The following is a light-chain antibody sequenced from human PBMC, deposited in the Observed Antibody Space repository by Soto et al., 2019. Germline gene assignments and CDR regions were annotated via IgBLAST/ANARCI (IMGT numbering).Light chain of an antibody. CDR1: SSNIGNNY. J-gene: IGLJ2*01. CDR3: GPWDSSLSVVV. V-gene: IGLV1-51*01. Sequence: QSVLTQPPSVSAAPGQKVTISGSGSSSNIGNNYVSWYQQLPGTAPKLLIYDNNKRPSGIPDRFSGSKSGTSATLGITGLQAGDEADYYCGPWDSSLSVVVFGGGTKLTVL. CDR2: DNN.